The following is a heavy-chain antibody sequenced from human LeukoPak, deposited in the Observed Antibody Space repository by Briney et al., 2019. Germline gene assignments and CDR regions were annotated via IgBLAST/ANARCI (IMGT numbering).Heavy chain of an antibody. CDR3: ARDTFHPGLIDS. J-gene: IGHJ4*02. CDR2: INTDSSDI. Sequence: HPGGSLRLSCAASGFTFSRYAMNWVRQAPGKGLEWVSYINTDSSDIHYEDSVKGRFTISRDNARNTLYLQLSSLRAEDSAVYYCARDTFHPGLIDSWGQGTLVAVSS. CDR1: GFTFSRYA. D-gene: IGHD2-21*01. V-gene: IGHV3-48*04.